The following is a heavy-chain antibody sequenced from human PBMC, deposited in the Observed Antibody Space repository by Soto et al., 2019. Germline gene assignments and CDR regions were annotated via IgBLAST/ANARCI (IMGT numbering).Heavy chain of an antibody. CDR2: ITYDGSFQ. CDR3: AKDRVGGTFYTPLAF. D-gene: IGHD1-7*01. V-gene: IGHV3-30*18. CDR1: GFNFDNYG. J-gene: IGHJ4*02. Sequence: GWSLRLSCQASGFNFDNYGMHWVRQAPGKGLEWVAVITYDGSFQYYADSVKGRFTISRDNSKNTLSLHLNTLKPEDTAVYHCAKDRVGGTFYTPLAFWGQGTLVIVSS.